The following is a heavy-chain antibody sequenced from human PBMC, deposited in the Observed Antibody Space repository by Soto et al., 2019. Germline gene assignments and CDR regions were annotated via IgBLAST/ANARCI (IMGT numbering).Heavy chain of an antibody. Sequence: DVQLVEPVGGLVQPGGSLRLSCAASGFTFSSYWMHWVRQAPGKGLVWVSRIDNAGGSVRYADSVKGQFTISRDNAKNTLDLPMHSLRAEDTAMYYCTRVVRSVSGMDVWAQGTTVTVSS. CDR1: GFTFSSYW. V-gene: IGHV3-74*01. CDR2: IDNAGGSV. CDR3: TRVVRSVSGMDV. D-gene: IGHD3-10*01. J-gene: IGHJ6*02.